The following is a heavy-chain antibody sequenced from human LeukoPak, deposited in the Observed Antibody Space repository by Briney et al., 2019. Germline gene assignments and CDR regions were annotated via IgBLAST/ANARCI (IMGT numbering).Heavy chain of an antibody. CDR3: VKGGYDYVEVAYFDF. V-gene: IGHV3-23*01. CDR2: IIASSGST. CDR1: GFSFNNYA. J-gene: IGHJ4*02. D-gene: IGHD5-12*01. Sequence: GGSLRLSCAASGFSFNNYAMSWVRQAPGKGLEWVSIIIASSGSTFYADSVKGRFTISRDNSKNTLYLQMNSLRVEDTAVYYCVKGGYDYVEVAYFDFWGQGTQVTVSS.